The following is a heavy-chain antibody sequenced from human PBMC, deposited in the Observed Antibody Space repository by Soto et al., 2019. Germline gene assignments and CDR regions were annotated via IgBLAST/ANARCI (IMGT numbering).Heavy chain of an antibody. Sequence: PSETLSLTCTVSGGSISSSSYYWGWIRQPPGKGLEWIGSIYYSGSTYYNPSLKSRVTISVDTSKNQFSLKLSSVTAADTAVYYCARHGIAAAGTWVYWGQGTLVTAPQ. V-gene: IGHV4-39*01. J-gene: IGHJ4*02. D-gene: IGHD6-13*01. CDR2: IYYSGST. CDR1: GGSISSSSYY. CDR3: ARHGIAAAGTWVY.